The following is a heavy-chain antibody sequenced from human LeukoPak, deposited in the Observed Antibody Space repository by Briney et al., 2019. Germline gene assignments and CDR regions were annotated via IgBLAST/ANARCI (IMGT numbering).Heavy chain of an antibody. CDR3: ARAGWYVAGKTKNFDY. CDR1: GGSFSGYY. J-gene: IGHJ4*02. D-gene: IGHD6-19*01. Sequence: SETLSLTCAVYGGSFSGYYWSWIRQPPGKGLEWIGEINHSGSTNYNPSLKSRVTISVDTSKNQFSLKLSSVTAADTAVYYCARAGWYVAGKTKNFDYWGQGTLVTVSP. V-gene: IGHV4-34*01. CDR2: INHSGST.